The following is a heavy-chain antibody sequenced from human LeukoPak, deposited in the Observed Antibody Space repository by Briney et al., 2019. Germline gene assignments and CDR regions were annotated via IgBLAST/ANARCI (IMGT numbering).Heavy chain of an antibody. V-gene: IGHV1-69*04. D-gene: IGHD3-9*01. CDR3: ARAYYDILTGYPSYYGMDV. CDR2: IIPILGIA. J-gene: IGHJ6*02. Sequence: GASVKVSCKASGGTFSSYAISWVRQAPGQGLERMGRIIPILGIANYAQKFQGRVTITADKSTSTAYMELSSLRSEDTAVYYCARAYYDILTGYPSYYGMDVWGQGTTVTVSS. CDR1: GGTFSSYA.